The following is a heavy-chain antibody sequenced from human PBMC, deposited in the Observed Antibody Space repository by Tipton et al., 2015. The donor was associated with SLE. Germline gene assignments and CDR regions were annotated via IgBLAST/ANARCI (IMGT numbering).Heavy chain of an antibody. CDR1: GGSVSSTTYY. CDR2: IYTSGST. D-gene: IGHD2-21*01. J-gene: IGHJ6*02. CDR3: ARCGGGYGMDV. Sequence: TLSLTCTVSGGSVSSTTYYWSWIRQPAGKGLEWIGRIYTSGSTSYNPSLKSRVTISVNTSKNQFSLKLSSVAAADTAVYYCARCGGGYGMDVWGQGTTVTVSS. V-gene: IGHV4-61*02.